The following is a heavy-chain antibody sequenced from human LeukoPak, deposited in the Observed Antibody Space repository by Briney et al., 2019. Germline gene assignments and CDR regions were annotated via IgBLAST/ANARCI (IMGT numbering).Heavy chain of an antibody. V-gene: IGHV3-74*01. D-gene: IGHD3-3*01. Sequence: PGGSLRFSCVASGFTFSSYWMHWVRQAPGKGLVWVSRINSDGSSTSYADSVKGRFTISRDNAKNTLYLQMNSLRAEDTAVYYCAREGPFGVVIFDYWGQGTLVTVSS. CDR1: GFTFSSYW. J-gene: IGHJ4*02. CDR2: INSDGSST. CDR3: AREGPFGVVIFDY.